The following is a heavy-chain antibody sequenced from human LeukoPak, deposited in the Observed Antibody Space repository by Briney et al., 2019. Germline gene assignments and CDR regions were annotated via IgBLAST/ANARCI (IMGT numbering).Heavy chain of an antibody. J-gene: IGHJ4*02. D-gene: IGHD3-10*01. CDR2: INPDSGDT. CDR1: GSTFIGYY. V-gene: IGHV1-2*06. CDR3: ARSLLGWELEDY. Sequence: ASVKVSCKASGSTFIGYYMHWVRQAPAQGLEWMGRINPDSGDTNYAQRFHDRVNMTRDTSNSTAYMELSRLRSDDTAVYYCARSLLGWELEDYWGQGTLVTVSS.